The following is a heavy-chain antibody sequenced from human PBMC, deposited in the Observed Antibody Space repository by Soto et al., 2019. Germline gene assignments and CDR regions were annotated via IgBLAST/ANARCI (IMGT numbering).Heavy chain of an antibody. Sequence: VESLKISWWGSGYIFASYWIGCCLQMPVKDLEWMGIIYPGDSDTRYSPSFQGQVTISADKSLRTAYLQWTSLKASDTALYYCARTRSFTLGFYYDGMDVWGQGTTVTVSS. V-gene: IGHV5-51*01. D-gene: IGHD6-6*01. J-gene: IGHJ6*02. CDR2: IYPGDSDT. CDR1: GYIFASYW. CDR3: ARTRSFTLGFYYDGMDV.